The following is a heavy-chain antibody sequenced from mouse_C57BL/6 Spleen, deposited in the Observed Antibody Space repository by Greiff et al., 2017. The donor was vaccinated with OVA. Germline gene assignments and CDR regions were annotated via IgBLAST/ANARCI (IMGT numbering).Heavy chain of an antibody. V-gene: IGHV1-55*01. J-gene: IGHJ2*01. Sequence: QLPGAELVKPGASVKMSCKASGYTFTSYWITWVKQRPGHGLEWIGDIYPGTGSTNYNDKFKCKATLTVDTASRAAYMQLRSLTSEDSAVYSGARWSYYYGSSDYFDYWGQGTTLTVSS. D-gene: IGHD1-1*01. CDR1: GYTFTSYW. CDR2: IYPGTGST. CDR3: ARWSYYYGSSDYFDY.